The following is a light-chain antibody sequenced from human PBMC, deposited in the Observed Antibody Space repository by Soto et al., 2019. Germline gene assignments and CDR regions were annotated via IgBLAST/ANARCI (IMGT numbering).Light chain of an antibody. V-gene: IGLV2-23*03. CDR2: EGS. CDR1: SNDVGSYNL. J-gene: IGLJ2*01. CDR3: CSYAGSSTFV. Sequence: QSALTQPASVSGSPGQSITISCTGTSNDVGSYNLVSWYQQHPGKAPKLMIYEGSKRPSGVSNRSSGSKSDNTASLTISGLQAEDEADYYCCSYAGSSTFVFGGGTKLTVL.